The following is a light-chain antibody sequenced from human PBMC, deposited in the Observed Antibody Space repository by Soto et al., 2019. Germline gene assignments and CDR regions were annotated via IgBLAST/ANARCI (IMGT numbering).Light chain of an antibody. CDR1: SSDVGNYNL. J-gene: IGLJ2*01. V-gene: IGLV2-23*01. Sequence: QSALTQPASVSGSPGQSITISCTGTSSDVGNYNLVSWYQQHPGKAPKLMIYEGSKRPSGVSNRFSGSKSGNTASLTISGLQAEDEADYYCCSYAGGSTSGFVVFGGGTKLTVL. CDR2: EGS. CDR3: CSYAGGSTSGFVV.